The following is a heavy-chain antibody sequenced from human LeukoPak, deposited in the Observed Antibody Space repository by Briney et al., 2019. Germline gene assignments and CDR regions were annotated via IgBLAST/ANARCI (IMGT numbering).Heavy chain of an antibody. J-gene: IGHJ4*02. CDR1: GFSLSTSGVG. V-gene: IGHV2-5*02. D-gene: IGHD6-13*01. CDR3: AHRRRSSSWHGRVDY. CDR2: IYWDDDK. Sequence: SGPTLVKPTQTLTLTCTFSGFSLSTSGVGVGWIRQPPGKALEWLALIYWDDDKRYSPSLKSKLTITKDTSKNQVVLTMTHMDPVDTATYYCAHRRRSSSWHGRVDYWGQGTLVTVSS.